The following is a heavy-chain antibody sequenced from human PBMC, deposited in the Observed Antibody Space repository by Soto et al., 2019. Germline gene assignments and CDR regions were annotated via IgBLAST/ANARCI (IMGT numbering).Heavy chain of an antibody. J-gene: IGHJ4*02. CDR2: ISYDGSNV. CDR1: GFTFSSYA. CDR3: ASDRGYSYGLDY. D-gene: IGHD5-18*01. V-gene: IGHV3-30-3*01. Sequence: QVQLVESGGGVVQPGRSLRLSCAASGFTFSSYAMHWVRQAPGKGLEWVAVISYDGSNVYQADSVKGRFTISRDNSKNTLYLQMNSLRAEDTAVYYCASDRGYSYGLDYWGQGTLVTVSS.